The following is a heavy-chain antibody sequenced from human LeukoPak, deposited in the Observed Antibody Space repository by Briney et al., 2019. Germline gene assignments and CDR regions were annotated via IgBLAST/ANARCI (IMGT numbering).Heavy chain of an antibody. Sequence: SVKVSCKASGGTFSSYAISWVRQAPGQGLEWMGGIIPIFGTANYAQKFQGKVTITADESTSTAYMELSSLRSEDTAVYYCAIPSARVSISDIVVVVAAKVPRYFDLWGRGTLVTVSS. CDR3: AIPSARVSISDIVVVVAAKVPRYFDL. CDR1: GGTFSSYA. D-gene: IGHD2-15*01. CDR2: IIPIFGTA. J-gene: IGHJ2*01. V-gene: IGHV1-69*13.